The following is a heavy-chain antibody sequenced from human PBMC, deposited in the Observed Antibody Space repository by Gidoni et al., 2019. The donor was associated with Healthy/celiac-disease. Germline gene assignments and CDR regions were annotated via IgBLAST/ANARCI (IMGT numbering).Heavy chain of an antibody. CDR2: INPRGGGT. D-gene: IGHD1-26*01. CDR3: AREGGSSRSFDY. J-gene: IGHJ4*02. CDR1: GYTFTNYY. Sequence: QVQLVLPGAAVKKPGASVKVSCKASGYTFTNYYVHCVRQAPGQGLEWMGIINPRGGGTNYAQKFQGRVTMTRDTSTSTVYMELSSLRSEDTAVYYCAREGGSSRSFDYWGQGTLVTVCS. V-gene: IGHV1-46*01.